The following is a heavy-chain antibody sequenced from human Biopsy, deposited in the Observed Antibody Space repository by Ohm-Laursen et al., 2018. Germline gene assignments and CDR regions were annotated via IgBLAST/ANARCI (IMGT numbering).Heavy chain of an antibody. CDR1: EFTFSVYA. V-gene: IGHV3-21*01. CDR2: ISSSGSYT. D-gene: IGHD1-14*01. J-gene: IGHJ4*02. Sequence: GSLRLSCAASEFTFSVYAMNWVCQAPGKGLEWVSSISSSGSYTFYAGSLRGRFTISRDNAKNSLSLHMINLRAEDTAVYYCARDLRADRKYFFDSWGQGTQVTVSS. CDR3: ARDLRADRKYFFDS.